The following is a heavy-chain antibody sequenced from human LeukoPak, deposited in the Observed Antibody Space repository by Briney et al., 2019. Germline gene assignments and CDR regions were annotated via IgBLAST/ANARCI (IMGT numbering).Heavy chain of an antibody. CDR1: RFSFSDYD. CDR3: AREYSSSWYFDAFDI. CDR2: ISSDGSRK. D-gene: IGHD6-13*01. Sequence: PGGSLRLSCRASRFSFSDYDMHWVRQAPGKGLEWVAVISSDGSRKHYGDSVKGRFTISRDNAKNSLYLQMNSLRAEDTAVYYCAREYSSSWYFDAFDIWGQGTMVTVSS. V-gene: IGHV3-30*03. J-gene: IGHJ3*02.